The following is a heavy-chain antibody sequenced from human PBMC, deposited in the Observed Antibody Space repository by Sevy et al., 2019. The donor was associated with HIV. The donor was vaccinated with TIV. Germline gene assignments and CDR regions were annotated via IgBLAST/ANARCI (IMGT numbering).Heavy chain of an antibody. J-gene: IGHJ6*02. D-gene: IGHD1-26*01. V-gene: IGHV4-39*01. CDR1: GGSISSSSYY. CDR3: ALYPPYSGSHYYYYGMDV. Sequence: SETLSLTCTVSGGSISSSSYYWGWIRQPPGKGLEWIGSIYYSGSTYYNPSLKSRVTISVDTSKNQFSLKLSSVTAADTAVYYCALYPPYSGSHYYYYGMDVWGQGTTVTVSS. CDR2: IYYSGST.